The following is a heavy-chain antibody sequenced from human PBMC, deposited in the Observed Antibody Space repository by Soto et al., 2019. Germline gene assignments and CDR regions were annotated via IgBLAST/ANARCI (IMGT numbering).Heavy chain of an antibody. Sequence: PGGSLRLSCVASGFAFSSFALHWVRQSPVKGLEWVAVVSHDESNTFYTDSVKGRFTISRDNSKDTVYLQMNSLRVDDTAVYYCTWSSSGWYDFDYWGQGTLVTVSS. J-gene: IGHJ4*02. CDR2: VSHDESNT. CDR3: TWSSSGWYDFDY. V-gene: IGHV3-30-3*01. D-gene: IGHD3-22*01. CDR1: GFAFSSFA.